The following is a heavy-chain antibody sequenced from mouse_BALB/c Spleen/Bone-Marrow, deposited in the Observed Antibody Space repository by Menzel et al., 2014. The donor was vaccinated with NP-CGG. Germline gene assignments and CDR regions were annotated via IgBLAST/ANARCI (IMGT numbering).Heavy chain of an antibody. CDR1: GFTFTDYY. J-gene: IGHJ2*01. CDR2: IRNKAYGYTT. CDR3: ARDMGGLIFDS. V-gene: IGHV7-3*02. Sequence: VQLKESGGGLVQPGGSLRLSCATSGFTFTDYYMNWVRQPPGKALEWLAFIRNKAYGYTTEYSASVKGRFTISRDNSQNILYLQMNTLRAEDSAPYYCARDMGGLIFDSWGQGTTLSVSS.